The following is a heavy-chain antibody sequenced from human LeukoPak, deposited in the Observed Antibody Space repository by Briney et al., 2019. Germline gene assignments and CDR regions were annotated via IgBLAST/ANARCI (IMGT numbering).Heavy chain of an antibody. D-gene: IGHD3-10*01. CDR3: ARQISDYYYYYIDV. V-gene: IGHV4-39*01. CDR1: GGSISSSNHY. J-gene: IGHJ6*03. Sequence: SETLSLICSVSGGSISSSNHYWGWIRQPPGKGLEWIGTIYYSGTTYYNPSLESRVTISEDMSKNQFSLTLRSVTAADTAVYYCARQISDYYYYYIDVWGKGTTVTVSS. CDR2: IYYSGTT.